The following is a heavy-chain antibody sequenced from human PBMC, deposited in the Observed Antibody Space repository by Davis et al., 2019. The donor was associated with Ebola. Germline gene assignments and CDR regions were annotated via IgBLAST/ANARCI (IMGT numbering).Heavy chain of an antibody. CDR3: ARERAYGMDV. Sequence: GESLKISCAASGFTFSSSWMYWVRQAPGKGLVWVSHINSDGSSTTYADSVKGRFTLSRDNAKNTLYLQMNSLRAEDTAVYYCARERAYGMDVWGQGTTVTVSS. CDR2: INSDGSST. CDR1: GFTFSSSW. V-gene: IGHV3-74*01. J-gene: IGHJ6*02.